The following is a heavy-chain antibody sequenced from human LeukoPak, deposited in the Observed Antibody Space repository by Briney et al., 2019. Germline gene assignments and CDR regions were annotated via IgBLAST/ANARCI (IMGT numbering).Heavy chain of an antibody. CDR3: ARGGVVPAAMVGDAFDI. CDR2: IYYSGST. J-gene: IGHJ3*02. CDR1: GGSISSGDYY. Sequence: SETLSLTCTVSGGSISSGDYYWSWIRQPPGKDLEWIGYIYYSGSTYYNPSLKSRVTISVDTSKNQFSLKLSSVTAADTAVYYCARGGVVPAAMVGDAFDIWGQGTMVTVSS. V-gene: IGHV4-30-4*01. D-gene: IGHD2-2*01.